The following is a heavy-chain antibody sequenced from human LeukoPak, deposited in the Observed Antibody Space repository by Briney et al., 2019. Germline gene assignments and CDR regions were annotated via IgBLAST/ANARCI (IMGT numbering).Heavy chain of an antibody. CDR3: ARGLATRRYTLVWTIQIWFDP. V-gene: IGHV1-8*01. J-gene: IGHJ5*02. CDR1: GYTSTSYD. CDR2: MNPNSGNT. Sequence: ASVKVSCKASGYTSTSYDINWVRQATGQGLEWMGWMNPNSGNTGYAQKFQGRATMTRNTSISTAYMELSSLRSEDTAVYYCARGLATRRYTLVWTIQIWFDPWGQGTLVTVSS. D-gene: IGHD3/OR15-3a*01.